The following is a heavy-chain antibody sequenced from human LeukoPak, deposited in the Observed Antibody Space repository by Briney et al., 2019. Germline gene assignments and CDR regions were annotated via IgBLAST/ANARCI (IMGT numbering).Heavy chain of an antibody. D-gene: IGHD1-7*01. J-gene: IGHJ5*02. CDR3: ARAVFSNGNYAWFDP. CDR1: GASISSYN. CDR2: IYTSGST. V-gene: IGHV4-4*07. Sequence: KPSATLSLTCTVSGASISSYNWSWIRQPAGKGLEWIGRIYTSGSTNYNPSLKSRVTMSVDTAKNQFSLKLSSVTAADTAVYYCARAVFSNGNYAWFDPWGQGTLVTVSS.